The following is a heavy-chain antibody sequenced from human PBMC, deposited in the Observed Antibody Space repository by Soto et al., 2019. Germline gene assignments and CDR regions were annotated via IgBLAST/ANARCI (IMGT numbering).Heavy chain of an antibody. CDR3: ARPYGGKIGDAPDL. Sequence: EVQLLESGGGLVQPGGSLRLSCVASGFAFSSYAMSWVRQVPGQGLEWVSTISDAAGSAYYVDSVKGRFTISRDNSKNTLYLHMNSLGAEDSAVYYGARPYGGKIGDAPDLWGPGTRVTVSS. D-gene: IGHD4-17*01. CDR2: ISDAAGSA. V-gene: IGHV3-23*01. CDR1: GFAFSSYA. J-gene: IGHJ3*01.